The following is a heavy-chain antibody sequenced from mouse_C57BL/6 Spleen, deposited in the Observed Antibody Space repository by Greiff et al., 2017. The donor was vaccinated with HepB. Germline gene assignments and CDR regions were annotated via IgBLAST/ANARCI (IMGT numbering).Heavy chain of an antibody. CDR1: GYTFTSYW. Sequence: VQLQQSGAELVKPGASVKLSCKASGYTFTSYWLHWVKQRPGQGLEWIGMIHPNSGSTNYNEKFKSKATLTVDKSSITAYRQLSSLTSEDSAVYDCARYSNYGYCDVWGTGTTGTVS. J-gene: IGHJ1*03. CDR3: ARYSNYGYCDV. CDR2: IHPNSGST. D-gene: IGHD2-5*01. V-gene: IGHV1-64*01.